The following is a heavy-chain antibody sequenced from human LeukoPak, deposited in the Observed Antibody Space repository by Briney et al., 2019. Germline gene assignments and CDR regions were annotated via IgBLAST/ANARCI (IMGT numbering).Heavy chain of an antibody. J-gene: IGHJ4*02. D-gene: IGHD4-17*01. Sequence: GGSLRLSCAESDFTFSMFGMHWVRQAPGKGLEWVAVISSRGDTEDYRDSVKGRFTISRDNSQRTGFLQMSRLTFEDTGVYYCARPRPSYSTVTPLEYWGRGTLVIVSS. CDR2: ISSRGDTE. CDR3: ARPRPSYSTVTPLEY. CDR1: DFTFSMFG. V-gene: IGHV3-30*19.